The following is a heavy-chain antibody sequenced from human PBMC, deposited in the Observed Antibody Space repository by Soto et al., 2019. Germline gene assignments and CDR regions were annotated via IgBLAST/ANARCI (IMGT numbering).Heavy chain of an antibody. V-gene: IGHV1-69*04. CDR3: AREVAAAGNYYYYYMDV. CDR1: GGTFSSYT. J-gene: IGHJ6*03. CDR2: IIPILGIA. Sequence: SVKVSCKASGGTFSSYTISWVRQAPGQGFEWMGRIIPILGIANYAQKFQGRVTITADKSTSTAYMELSSLRSEDTAVYYCAREVAAAGNYYYYYMDVWGKGTTVTVSS. D-gene: IGHD6-13*01.